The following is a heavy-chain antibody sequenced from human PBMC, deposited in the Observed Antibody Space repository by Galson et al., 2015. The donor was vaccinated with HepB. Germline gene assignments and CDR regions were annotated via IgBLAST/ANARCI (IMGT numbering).Heavy chain of an antibody. J-gene: IGHJ4*02. V-gene: IGHV4-59*01. Sequence: SETLSLTCTVSGGSISSYYWSWIRQPPGKGLEWIGYIYYSGSTNYNPSLKSRVTISVDTSKNQFSLKLSSVTAADTAVYYCARGGSAVVNGVYYFDYWGQGTLVTVSS. CDR2: IYYSGST. D-gene: IGHD4-23*01. CDR1: GGSISSYY. CDR3: ARGGSAVVNGVYYFDY.